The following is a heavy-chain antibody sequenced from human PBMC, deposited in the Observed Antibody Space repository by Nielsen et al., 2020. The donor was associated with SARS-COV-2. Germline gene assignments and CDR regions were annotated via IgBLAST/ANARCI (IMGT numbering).Heavy chain of an antibody. CDR2: IYYSGST. CDR3: ARDRVSGSYYNYYYGMDV. Sequence: SETPSLTCTVSGGSISSGGYYWSWIRQHPGKGLEWIGYIYYSGSTYYNPSLKSRVTISVDTSKNQFSLKLSSVTAADTAVYYCARDRVSGSYYNYYYGMDVWGQGTTVTVSS. J-gene: IGHJ6*02. D-gene: IGHD3-10*01. V-gene: IGHV4-31*03. CDR1: GGSISSGGYY.